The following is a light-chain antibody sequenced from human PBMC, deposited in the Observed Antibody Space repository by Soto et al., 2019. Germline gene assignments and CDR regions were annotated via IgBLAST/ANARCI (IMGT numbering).Light chain of an antibody. CDR2: GAS. CDR3: QERRNWPPHT. J-gene: IGKJ4*01. Sequence: EIVLTQSPATLSLSPGERATLSCRASQSVSTFLGWYQQKPGQAPGLLIYGASNRANGIADRFSGSGSGTDFTITISTLEPEDSAVYYCQERRNWPPHTFGRGTKVEIK. V-gene: IGKV3-11*01. CDR1: QSVSTF.